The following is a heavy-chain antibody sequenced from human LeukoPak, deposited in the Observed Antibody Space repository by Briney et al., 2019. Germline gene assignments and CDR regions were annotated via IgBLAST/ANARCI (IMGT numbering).Heavy chain of an antibody. CDR1: GFTFSSHW. CDR3: ARGGAYGSGTYNYFDY. CDR2: INSDGRSSSP. Sequence: GGSLRLSCAASGFTFSSHWMHWVRQAPGKGLVWVSRINSDGRSSSPSYADSEKGRFTISRDTAKNTLYLQVNSLRVEDTAVYYCARGGAYGSGTYNYFDYWGQGTLVTVSS. V-gene: IGHV3-74*01. J-gene: IGHJ4*02. D-gene: IGHD3-10*01.